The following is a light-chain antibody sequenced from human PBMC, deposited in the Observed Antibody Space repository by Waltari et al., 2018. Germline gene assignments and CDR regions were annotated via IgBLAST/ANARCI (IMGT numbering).Light chain of an antibody. V-gene: IGKV2-28*01. CDR1: QSLLHSHGSKY. CDR3: MQTLQIPWT. CDR2: LGS. J-gene: IGKJ1*01. Sequence: DIVMTQSPLSLPVTPGEPASISCRSSQSLLHSHGSKYLNWYLQKPGQSPQLLIYLGSNRASGVPDRFSGSESGTDFILKISRVEAEDVGVYYCMQTLQIPWTFGQGTKVEIK.